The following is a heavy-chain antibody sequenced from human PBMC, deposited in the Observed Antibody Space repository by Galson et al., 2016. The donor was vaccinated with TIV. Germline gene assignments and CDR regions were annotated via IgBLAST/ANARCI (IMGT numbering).Heavy chain of an antibody. CDR2: IAWDGDK. Sequence: PALVKPTQTLTLTCTFSGFSLTSDGMCVSWIRQPPGTALEWLARIAWDGDKYYSTFLQTRLTISKDTSKNQVVLTMTNMDPVDTATYYCVRTPYGDSFGWYFDLWGRGTLVTVSS. CDR3: VRTPYGDSFGWYFDL. CDR1: GFSLTSDGMC. D-gene: IGHD4-17*01. V-gene: IGHV2-70*11. J-gene: IGHJ2*01.